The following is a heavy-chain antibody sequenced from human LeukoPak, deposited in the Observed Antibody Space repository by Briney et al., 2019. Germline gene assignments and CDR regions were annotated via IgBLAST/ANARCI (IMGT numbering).Heavy chain of an antibody. V-gene: IGHV3-30*14. CDR3: AAYGNYPLDY. CDR1: GFTFSSYW. D-gene: IGHD4-11*01. Sequence: GGSLRLSCAASGFTFSSYWMSWVRQAPGKGLEWVAVISYDGSNKYYADSVKGRFTISRDNSKNTLYLQMNSLRAEDTAMYYCAAYGNYPLDYWGQGTLVTVSS. J-gene: IGHJ4*02. CDR2: ISYDGSNK.